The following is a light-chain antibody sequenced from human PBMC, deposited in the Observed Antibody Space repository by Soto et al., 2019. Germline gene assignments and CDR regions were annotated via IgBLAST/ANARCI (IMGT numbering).Light chain of an antibody. J-gene: IGKJ4*01. Sequence: DIVMTQSPDSLAVSLGERATIHCKSSQSVLYSANNKNYVAWYQQKPGQPPRLLIHCASARESGVPDRFSGSASGTEFTLTISSLQAEDVGVYYCQQYHTPPVTFGGGTTVEIK. V-gene: IGKV4-1*01. CDR3: QQYHTPPVT. CDR1: QSVLYSANNKNY. CDR2: CAS.